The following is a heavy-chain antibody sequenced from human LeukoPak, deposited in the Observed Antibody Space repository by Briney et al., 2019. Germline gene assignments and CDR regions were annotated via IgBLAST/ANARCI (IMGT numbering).Heavy chain of an antibody. V-gene: IGHV3-23*01. CDR2: ISGSGGST. CDR1: GFTFSSYA. Sequence: GGSLRLSCAASGFTFSSYAMSWVRQAPGKGLEWVSAISGSGGSTYYADSVKGRFTISRDNPKNTLYLQMNSLRAEDTAVYYCAKDVTYYYDSSGPFDYWGQGTLVTVSS. J-gene: IGHJ4*02. CDR3: AKDVTYYYDSSGPFDY. D-gene: IGHD3-22*01.